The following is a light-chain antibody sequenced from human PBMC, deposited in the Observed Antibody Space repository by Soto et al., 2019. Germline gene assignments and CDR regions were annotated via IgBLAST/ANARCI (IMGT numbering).Light chain of an antibody. CDR2: GAS. J-gene: IGKJ1*01. V-gene: IGKV3-20*01. Sequence: EIVLTQSPGTLSLSPGEIATLSCGASQTVSSNYLAWYQQKHGQAPRLLIHGASSRATGIPDRFSGSGSGTDFVLTISRLEPEDFAVYYCQQYFKSPWTFGQGIKVDIK. CDR3: QQYFKSPWT. CDR1: QTVSSNY.